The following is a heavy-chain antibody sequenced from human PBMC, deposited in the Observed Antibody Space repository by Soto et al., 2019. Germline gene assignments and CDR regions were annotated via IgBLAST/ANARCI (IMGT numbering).Heavy chain of an antibody. J-gene: IGHJ4*02. CDR1: GFTFSSYG. CDR3: ARESKTVAGTREPFDY. CDR2: IWYDGSNK. V-gene: IGHV3-33*01. D-gene: IGHD6-19*01. Sequence: GGSLRLSCAASGFTFSSYGMHWVRQAPGKGLEWVAVIWYDGSNKYYADSVKGRFTISRDNSKNTLYLQMNSLRAEDTAVYYCARESKTVAGTREPFDYWGQGTLVTVSS.